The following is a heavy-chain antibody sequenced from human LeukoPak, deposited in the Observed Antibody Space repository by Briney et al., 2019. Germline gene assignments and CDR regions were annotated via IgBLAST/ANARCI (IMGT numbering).Heavy chain of an antibody. CDR3: ARDLAAVAPGGY. CDR1: GFTVSSNY. D-gene: IGHD6-13*01. J-gene: IGHJ4*02. V-gene: IGHV3-53*01. CDR2: IYTSGST. Sequence: GGSLRLSCAASGFTVSSNYMSWVRQAPGKGLEWVSVIYTSGSTYYTDSVKGRFTISRDNSKNTLYLQMNSLRPEDTAMYYCARDLAAVAPGGYWGQGTLVTVSS.